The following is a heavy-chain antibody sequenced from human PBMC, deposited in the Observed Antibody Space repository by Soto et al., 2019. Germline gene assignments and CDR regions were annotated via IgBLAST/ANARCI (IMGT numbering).Heavy chain of an antibody. CDR3: ARTLFGWGIWFDP. CDR1: GVSISSYY. CDR2: IYYSGST. J-gene: IGHJ5*02. Sequence: QVQLQESGPGLVKPSETLSLTCTVSGVSISSYYWSWIRQPPGKGLEWIGYIYYSGSTNYNPSLKSRVTISVDTSKNQFSLKLSSVTAADTAVYYCARTLFGWGIWFDPWGQGTLVTVSS. D-gene: IGHD3-10*02. V-gene: IGHV4-59*01.